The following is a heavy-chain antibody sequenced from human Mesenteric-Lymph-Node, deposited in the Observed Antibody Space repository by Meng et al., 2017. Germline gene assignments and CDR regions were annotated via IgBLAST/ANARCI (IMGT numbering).Heavy chain of an antibody. V-gene: IGHV1-2*02. CDR2: INPNSGGT. Sequence: ASVKVSCKASGYGFTGYYIHWVRQAPGQGLEWMGWINPNSGGTNYAQKFQGRVTMTRDTSISTAYMELSRLRSDDTAVYYCARVQSRIAAAAIDYWGQGTLVTVSS. J-gene: IGHJ4*02. D-gene: IGHD6-13*01. CDR3: ARVQSRIAAAAIDY. CDR1: GYGFTGYY.